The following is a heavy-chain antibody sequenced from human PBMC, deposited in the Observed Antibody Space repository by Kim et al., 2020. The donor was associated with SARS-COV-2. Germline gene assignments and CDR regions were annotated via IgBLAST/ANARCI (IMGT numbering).Heavy chain of an antibody. D-gene: IGHD1-26*01. Sequence: ASVKVSCKTSGYTFTSYYMHWVRQAPGQGLEWMGLINPSGGSTSYAEKFQGRVTMTRDTSTSTVYMELNSLRSDDTAVYYCARDQLRDGMDVWGQGTTVTVSS. CDR3: ARDQLRDGMDV. CDR1: GYTFTSYY. CDR2: INPSGGST. V-gene: IGHV1-46*01. J-gene: IGHJ6*02.